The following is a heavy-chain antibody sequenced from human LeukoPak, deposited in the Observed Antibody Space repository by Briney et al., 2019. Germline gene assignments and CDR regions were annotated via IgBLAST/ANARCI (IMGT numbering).Heavy chain of an antibody. CDR1: GYTFTGYY. CDR3: VRYHGDYVRFDP. V-gene: IGHV1-2*06. Sequence: GASVKVSCKASGYTFTGYYMHWVRQAPGQGLEWMGRIHPNSGGTNYAQKFRGRVSLTRDTSISTAYMELSRLRSDNTALYFCVRYHGDYVRFDPWGQGTLVTVSS. J-gene: IGHJ5*02. CDR2: IHPNSGGT. D-gene: IGHD4-17*01.